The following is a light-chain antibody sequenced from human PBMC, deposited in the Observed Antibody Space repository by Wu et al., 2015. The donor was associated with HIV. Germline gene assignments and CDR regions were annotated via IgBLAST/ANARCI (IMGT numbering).Light chain of an antibody. CDR3: QQYGSSPRYS. CDR1: QSVRSSY. V-gene: IGKV3-20*01. CDR2: GAY. Sequence: EIVLTQFPGTLSLSPGERATLSCRASQSVRSSYLAWYQQKPGQAPRLLIYGAYNRATGIPDRFSGSGSGTDFTLTISRLEPEDSAVYYCQQYGSSPRYSFAQGTKLEIK. J-gene: IGKJ2*03.